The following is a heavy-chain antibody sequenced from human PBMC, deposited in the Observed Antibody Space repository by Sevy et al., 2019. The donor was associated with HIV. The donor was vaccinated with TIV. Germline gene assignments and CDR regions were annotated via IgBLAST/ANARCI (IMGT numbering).Heavy chain of an antibody. Sequence: GGSLRLSCAASGFTFRSFSMHWVRQAPGKWLEWVTTVPYDGSNTYYADSVKGRFAVFRDNSRNLLNLQMNNLRPEDTAVYYCALERLSSDVAEYFQNWGQGTPVTVSS. CDR1: GFTFRSFS. CDR2: VPYDGSNT. J-gene: IGHJ1*01. CDR3: ALERLSSDVAEYFQN. V-gene: IGHV3-30*09. D-gene: IGHD1-1*01.